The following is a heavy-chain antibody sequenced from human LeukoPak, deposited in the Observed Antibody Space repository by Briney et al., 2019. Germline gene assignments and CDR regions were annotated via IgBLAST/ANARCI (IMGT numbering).Heavy chain of an antibody. CDR1: GFTPCSYW. Sequence: PGGSLRLSCAASGFTPCSYWMCWVRHAPGKGLEWGANIKEDGSEKYYVDSVKGRFTISRDNAKNSLYLHMNSLTAEDTAMYYCARDWVAGVPFDAFDIWGQGTMVSVSS. V-gene: IGHV3-7*03. CDR2: IKEDGSEK. CDR3: ARDWVAGVPFDAFDI. D-gene: IGHD3-10*01. J-gene: IGHJ3*02.